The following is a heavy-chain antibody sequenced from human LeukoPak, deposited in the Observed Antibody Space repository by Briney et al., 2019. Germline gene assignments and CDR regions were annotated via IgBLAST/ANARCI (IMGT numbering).Heavy chain of an antibody. V-gene: IGHV4-59*01. CDR2: VYHTGST. Sequence: SETLSLTCSVSDDSLTMYYWTWIRQPPGKGLEWIGYVYHTGSTNFNPSLNGRVSISRDTTKNLFSLRLRSVTAADTAVYFCARGRVSSSTWYSTYYYYFYMDVWGKGTTVTVSS. CDR1: DDSLTMYY. J-gene: IGHJ6*03. CDR3: ARGRVSSSTWYSTYYYYFYMDV. D-gene: IGHD1-1*01.